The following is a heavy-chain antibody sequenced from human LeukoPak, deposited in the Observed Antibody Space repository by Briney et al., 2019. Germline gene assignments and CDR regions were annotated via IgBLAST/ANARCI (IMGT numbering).Heavy chain of an antibody. Sequence: GGSLRLSCAASGFTFDDYGMNWVRQAPGKGLEWVSTINWNGGSTGYADSVKGRFTISRDNAKNSLYLQMNSLRAEDTALYYCAREYRQPPFFDYWGQGTLVTVSS. CDR3: AREYRQPPFFDY. V-gene: IGHV3-20*04. J-gene: IGHJ4*02. D-gene: IGHD2-2*02. CDR1: GFTFDDYG. CDR2: INWNGGST.